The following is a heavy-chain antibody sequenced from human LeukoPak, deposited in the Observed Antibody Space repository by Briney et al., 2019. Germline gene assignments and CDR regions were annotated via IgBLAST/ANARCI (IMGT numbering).Heavy chain of an antibody. CDR2: INHSGST. V-gene: IGHV4-34*01. J-gene: IGHJ5*02. CDR1: GGSFSGYY. D-gene: IGHD3-22*01. Sequence: SETLSLTCAVYGGSFSGYYWSWIRQPPGKGLEWIGEINHSGSTNYNPSLKSRVTISVDTSKNQFSLKLSSVTAADTAVYYCARRKGYYYDSSGYYYLNWFDPWGQGTLVTVSS. CDR3: ARRKGYYYDSSGYYYLNWFDP.